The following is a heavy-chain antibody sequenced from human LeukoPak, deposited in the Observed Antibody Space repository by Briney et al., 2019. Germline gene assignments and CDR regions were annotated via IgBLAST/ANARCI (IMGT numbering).Heavy chain of an antibody. D-gene: IGHD1-26*01. V-gene: IGHV3-66*01. Sequence: PGGSLRLSCAASGFTVSSHYMSWVRQAPGKGLEGVSVIYSGGNTYYADSVKGRFTISRDNSKNTLYLQMNSLRAEDTAVYYCARGSYGWGAFDIWGQGTMVTVSS. J-gene: IGHJ3*02. CDR3: ARGSYGWGAFDI. CDR1: GFTVSSHY. CDR2: IYSGGNT.